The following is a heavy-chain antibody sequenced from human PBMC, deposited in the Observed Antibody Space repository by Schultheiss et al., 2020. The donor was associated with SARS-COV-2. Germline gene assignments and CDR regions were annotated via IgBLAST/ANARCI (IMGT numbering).Heavy chain of an antibody. V-gene: IGHV3-53*01. D-gene: IGHD3-3*01. CDR3: ARGTYYDFWSGYYTHYYYYGMDV. J-gene: IGHJ6*02. CDR2: IYSGRST. CDR1: GFTVSSNY. Sequence: GESLKISCAASGFTVSSNYMSWVRQAPGKGLEWVSVIYSGRSTYYADSVKGRFTISRDNAKNSLYLQMNSLRAEDTAVYYCARGTYYDFWSGYYTHYYYYGMDVWGQGTTVTVSS.